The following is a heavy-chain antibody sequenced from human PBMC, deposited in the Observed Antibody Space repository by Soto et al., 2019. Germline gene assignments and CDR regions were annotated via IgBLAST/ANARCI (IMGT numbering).Heavy chain of an antibody. J-gene: IGHJ6*02. D-gene: IGHD2-2*01. CDR1: GFTFSNAW. CDR2: IKSKTDGGTT. V-gene: IGHV3-15*01. CDR3: TTISYCSSTSCYYYYGMDV. Sequence: GVSLRLSCAASGFTFSNAWMSWVRQAPGKGLEWVGRIKSKTDGGTTDYAAPVKGRFTISRDDSKNTLYLQMNSLKTEDTAVYYCTTISYCSSTSCYYYYGMDVWGQGTTVTVSS.